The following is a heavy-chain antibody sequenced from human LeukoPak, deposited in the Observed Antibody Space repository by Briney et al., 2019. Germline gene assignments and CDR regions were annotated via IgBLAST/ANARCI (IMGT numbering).Heavy chain of an antibody. Sequence: NPSETLSLTCTVSGGSISSSSYYWGWLRQPPGKGLEWIGSIYYSGSTYYNPSLKSRVTISVDTSKNQFSLKLSSVTAADTAVYYCASRSGWSHYWGQGTLVTVSS. D-gene: IGHD6-19*01. CDR3: ASRSGWSHY. CDR2: IYYSGST. V-gene: IGHV4-39*01. CDR1: GGSISSSSYY. J-gene: IGHJ4*02.